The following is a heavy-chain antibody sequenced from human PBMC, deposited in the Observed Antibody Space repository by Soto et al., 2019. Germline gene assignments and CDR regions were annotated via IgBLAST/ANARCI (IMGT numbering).Heavy chain of an antibody. V-gene: IGHV3-74*01. Sequence: GGSLRLSWAASGFTLSRYWMHWVRQAPGKGLVWVSRINSDGSSTSHADSVKGRFTISRDNAKNTLYLQMNSLRAEDTAVYYCTSGPPMYCSSSSCYASPFDYWGQGTLVTVSS. CDR2: INSDGSST. J-gene: IGHJ4*02. D-gene: IGHD2-2*01. CDR1: GFTLSRYW. CDR3: TSGPPMYCSSSSCYASPFDY.